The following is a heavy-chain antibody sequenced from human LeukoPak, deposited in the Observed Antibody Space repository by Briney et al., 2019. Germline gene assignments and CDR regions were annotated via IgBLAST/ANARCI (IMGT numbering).Heavy chain of an antibody. CDR2: LYSSGST. D-gene: IGHD3-22*01. Sequence: SETLSLTCTVSGGSISRDYWNWIRQPAGKGLEWIGRLYSSGSTNYNPSLKSRVTISVDTSKNQFSLKLSSVTAADTAVYYCARVLYYYDSSGYYLQVFDYWGQGTLVTVSS. V-gene: IGHV4-4*07. CDR3: ARVLYYYDSSGYYLQVFDY. CDR1: GGSISRDY. J-gene: IGHJ4*02.